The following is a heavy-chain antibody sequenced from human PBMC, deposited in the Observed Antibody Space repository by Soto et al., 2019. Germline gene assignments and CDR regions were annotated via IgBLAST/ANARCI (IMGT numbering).Heavy chain of an antibody. Sequence: QVQLVQYGDEVKKPGASVKVSCKASGYIFVNYGIDWVRQAPGQGLEWMGWISPYTGNTHSATKIQGRLTMTTDTSTSTAYMDLGSLTSDDTAVYYCVMVDNYVTPTPQDVWGQGTTVTVSS. D-gene: IGHD3-16*01. CDR1: GYIFVNYG. CDR2: ISPYTGNT. V-gene: IGHV1-18*01. CDR3: VMVDNYVTPTPQDV. J-gene: IGHJ6*02.